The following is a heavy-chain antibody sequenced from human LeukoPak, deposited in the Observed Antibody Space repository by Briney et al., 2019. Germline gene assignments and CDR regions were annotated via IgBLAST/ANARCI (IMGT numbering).Heavy chain of an antibody. V-gene: IGHV4-59*08. CDR3: ARVAVAGTRPDY. D-gene: IGHD6-19*01. CDR2: IYYTETT. Sequence: PSETLSLTCTVSGGSISSYYWSWIRQPPGKGLEWIGYIYYTETTNYNPSLKSRVTISVDTSKNQFSLKLSSVTAADTAVYYCARVAVAGTRPDYWGQGTLVTVSS. J-gene: IGHJ4*02. CDR1: GGSISSYY.